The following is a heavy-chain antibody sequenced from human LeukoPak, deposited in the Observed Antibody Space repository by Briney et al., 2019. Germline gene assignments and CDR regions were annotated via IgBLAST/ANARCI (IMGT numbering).Heavy chain of an antibody. Sequence: ASVKVSCKASGYTFTDYYVHWVRQAPGQGLEWMGWINPNSGDTNFAQKFQGRVAMTRDTSISTAYLELGSLRSDDTAAYFCARARWQLVPYFDSWGQGTLVTVSS. CDR2: INPNSGDT. J-gene: IGHJ4*02. D-gene: IGHD6-6*01. CDR1: GYTFTDYY. V-gene: IGHV1-2*02. CDR3: ARARWQLVPYFDS.